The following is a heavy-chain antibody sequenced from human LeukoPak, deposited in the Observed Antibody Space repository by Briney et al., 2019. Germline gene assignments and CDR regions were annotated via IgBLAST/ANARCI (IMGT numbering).Heavy chain of an antibody. D-gene: IGHD3-9*01. J-gene: IGHJ4*02. CDR1: GGSISSSSYY. V-gene: IGHV4-39*01. CDR3: ARSSIWRYFDWLWPTYYFDY. CDR2: IYYSGST. Sequence: SETLSLTCTVSGGSISSSSYYWGWIRQPPGKGLEWIGSIYYSGSTYYNPSLKSRVTISVDTSKNQFSLKLSSVTAADTAVYYCARSSIWRYFDWLWPTYYFDYWGQGTLVTVSS.